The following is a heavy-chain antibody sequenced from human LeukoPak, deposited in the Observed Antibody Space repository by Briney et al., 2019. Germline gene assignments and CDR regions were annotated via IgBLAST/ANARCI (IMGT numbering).Heavy chain of an antibody. J-gene: IGHJ2*01. V-gene: IGHV1-24*01. CDR1: GYTLTELS. CDR2: FDPEDGET. CDR3: ATELPTVVAPGQYNTNWYFDL. D-gene: IGHD4-23*01. Sequence: ASVKVSCKVSGYTLTELSMHWVRQATGKGLEWMGGFDPEDGETIYAQKFQGRVTMTEDTSTDTAYMELSSLRSEDTAVYYCATELPTVVAPGQYNTNWYFDLWGRGTLVTVSS.